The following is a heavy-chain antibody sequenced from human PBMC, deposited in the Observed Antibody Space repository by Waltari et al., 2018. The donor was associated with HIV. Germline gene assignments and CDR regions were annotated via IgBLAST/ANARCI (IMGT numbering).Heavy chain of an antibody. Sequence: QVQLQESGPGLVRPSETLSLTCTVSGDSVSSGSYYWKWSRQPPGKGLEWIGHIHNSGSIDYNPSLKSRVTISIDTSKNLFSLKLSSVTAADTAVYYCLRSHGGYWGQGTLVTVSS. CDR3: LRSHGGY. V-gene: IGHV4-61*01. CDR2: IHNSGSI. J-gene: IGHJ4*02. CDR1: GDSVSSGSYY.